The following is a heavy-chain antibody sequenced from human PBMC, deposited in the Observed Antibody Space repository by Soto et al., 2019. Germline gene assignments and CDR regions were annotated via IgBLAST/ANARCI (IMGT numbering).Heavy chain of an antibody. V-gene: IGHV1-18*04. J-gene: IGHJ4*02. CDR2: ISAYNGNT. CDR1: GYTFTSYG. Sequence: GASVKVSCKASGYTFTSYGISWVRQAPGQGLEWMGWISAYNGNTNYAQKLQGRVTMTTDTSTSTAYMELRSLRSDDTAVYYRASGYYDSSGYKEFDYWGQGTLVTVSS. CDR3: ASGYYDSSGYKEFDY. D-gene: IGHD3-22*01.